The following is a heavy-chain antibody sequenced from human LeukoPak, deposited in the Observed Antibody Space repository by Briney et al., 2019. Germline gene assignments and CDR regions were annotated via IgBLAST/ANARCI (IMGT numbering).Heavy chain of an antibody. CDR3: ARWWSSSWYGDY. CDR1: GYTFTGYY. CDR2: INPNSGGT. D-gene: IGHD6-13*01. Sequence: GASVTVSCKASGYTFTGYYMHWVRQAPGQGLEWMGWINPNSGGTNYAQKFQGRVAMTRDTSISTAYMELSRLRSDDTAVYYCARWWSSSWYGDYWGQGTLVTVSS. J-gene: IGHJ4*02. V-gene: IGHV1-2*02.